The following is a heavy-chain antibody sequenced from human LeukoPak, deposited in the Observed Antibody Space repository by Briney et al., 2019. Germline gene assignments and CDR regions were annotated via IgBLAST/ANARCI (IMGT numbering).Heavy chain of an antibody. CDR1: GASISSSSSY. Sequence: PSETLSLTCTVSGASISSSSSYWDWIRQPPGKGLEWIGALYYGRTTYYNPSLKSRVTISVDTSKNQFSLNLSSVTATDTAVYFCARHTDNSCGASGRFGFDPWGQGTLVTVSS. V-gene: IGHV4-39*01. D-gene: IGHD2-21*01. CDR2: LYYGRTT. CDR3: ARHTDNSCGASGRFGFDP. J-gene: IGHJ5*01.